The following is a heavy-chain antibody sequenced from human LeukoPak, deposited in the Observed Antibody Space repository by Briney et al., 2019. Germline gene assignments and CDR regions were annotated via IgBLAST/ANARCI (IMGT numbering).Heavy chain of an antibody. J-gene: IGHJ4*02. CDR2: INPSGGST. CDR3: ARDYYGYSYGDGFDY. V-gene: IGHV1-46*01. D-gene: IGHD5-18*01. CDR1: GYTFTSYD. Sequence: GASVKVSCKTSGYTFTSYDIHWVRQAPGQGLEWMGIINPSGGSTSYAQKFQGRVTMTRDTSTSTVYMELSSLRSEDTAVYYCARDYYGYSYGDGFDYWGQGTLVTVSS.